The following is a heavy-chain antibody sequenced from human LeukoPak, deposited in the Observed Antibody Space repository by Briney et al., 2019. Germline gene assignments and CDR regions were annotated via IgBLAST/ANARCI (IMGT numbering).Heavy chain of an antibody. CDR3: AREIVSSNSFDN. CDR2: ISSAGGYI. J-gene: IGHJ4*02. V-gene: IGHV3-21*01. CDR1: GFTFSSYT. D-gene: IGHD2-2*01. Sequence: AGGSLRLSCAASGFTFSSYTLNWVRQAPGEGLEWVSSISSAGGYIYYADSVKGRFTISRDNAKNSLYLQMNSLRAVDTAVYYCAREIVSSNSFDNWGQGTLVTVSS.